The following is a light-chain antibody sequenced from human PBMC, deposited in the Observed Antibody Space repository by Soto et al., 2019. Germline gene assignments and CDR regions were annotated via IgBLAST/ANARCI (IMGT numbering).Light chain of an antibody. CDR2: GVT. CDR1: TSHIGFYDY. J-gene: IGLJ1*01. Sequence: QSVLTQPASVSGSPGQSLTISCTGTTSHIGFYDYVSWYQQYPGKAPNLLIYGVTIRPSGISNRFSGSTSGSTSSMTISGLRDENEADYYCSSYSTSYFYFFGSGTKVTVL. V-gene: IGLV2-14*01. CDR3: SSYSTSYFYF.